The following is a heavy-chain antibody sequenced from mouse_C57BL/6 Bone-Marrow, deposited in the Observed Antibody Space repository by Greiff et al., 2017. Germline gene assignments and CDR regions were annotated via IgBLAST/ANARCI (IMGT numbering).Heavy chain of an antibody. J-gene: IGHJ1*03. CDR3: ARFYYGSSYWYFDV. CDR2: IYPRSGNT. Sequence: QVQLQQSGAELARPGASVTLSCKASGYTFTSYGISWVKQRTGQGLEWIGEIYPRSGNTYYNEKFKGKATLTADKSSSTAYMELRSLTSEDSAVYFCARFYYGSSYWYFDVWGTGTTVTVSS. D-gene: IGHD1-1*01. V-gene: IGHV1-81*01. CDR1: GYTFTSYG.